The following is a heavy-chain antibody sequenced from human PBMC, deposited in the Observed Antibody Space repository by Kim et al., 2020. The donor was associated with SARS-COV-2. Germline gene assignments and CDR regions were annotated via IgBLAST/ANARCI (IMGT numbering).Heavy chain of an antibody. J-gene: IGHJ6*02. CDR1: GYSFTSYW. CDR2: IDPSDSYT. CDR3: ALGLLDGYNSYYYGMDV. D-gene: IGHD5-12*01. Sequence: GESLKISCKGSGYSFTSYWISWVRQMPGKGLEWMGRIDPSDSYTNYSPSFQGHVTISADKSISTAYLQWSSLKASDTAMYYCALGLLDGYNSYYYGMDVWGQGTTVTVSS. V-gene: IGHV5-10-1*01.